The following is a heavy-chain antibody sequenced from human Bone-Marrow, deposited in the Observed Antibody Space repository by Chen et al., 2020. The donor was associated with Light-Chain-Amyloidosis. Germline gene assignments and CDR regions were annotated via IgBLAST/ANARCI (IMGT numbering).Heavy chain of an antibody. J-gene: IGHJ4*02. Sequence: QVQLVESGGDVVQPGGSLRLSCAASGFSFGAYGMHWVRQAPGKGLEWVATIRFDGSETYYADSVQGRFTISRDDSDNTLYLQMNSLRGEDTAVYYCATPPRAYTNGPIHYWRQGTLLTVSS. CDR2: IRFDGSET. D-gene: IGHD5-18*01. CDR1: GFSFGAYG. CDR3: ATPPRAYTNGPIHY. V-gene: IGHV3-30*02.